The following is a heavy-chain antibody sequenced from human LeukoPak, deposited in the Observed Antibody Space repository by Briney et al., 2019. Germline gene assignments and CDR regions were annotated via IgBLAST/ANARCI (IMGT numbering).Heavy chain of an antibody. V-gene: IGHV5-51*01. CDR2: IYPGDSDT. J-gene: IGHJ6*03. D-gene: IGHD4-11*01. CDR3: ARHADYSHYYYYYYMDV. CDR1: GYSFTSYW. Sequence: GESLKISCKGSGYSFTSYWIGWVRQMPGKGLEWMGIIYPGDSDTRYSPSFQGQVTISADKSISTAYLQWSSLKASDTAMYYCARHADYSHYYYYYYMDVWGKGTTVTVSS.